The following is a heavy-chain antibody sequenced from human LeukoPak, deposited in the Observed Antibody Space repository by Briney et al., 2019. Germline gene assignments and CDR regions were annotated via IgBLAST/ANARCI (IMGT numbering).Heavy chain of an antibody. Sequence: GGSLRLSCAAPGLSFRSYWMHWVRQAPGKGLVWVSRINTDGNSIDYADSVKGRFTISRDNAKNMVYLQMNSLRAEDTAVYYCARDSRNPRTNGDYWGPGTLVTVSS. D-gene: IGHD1-1*01. CDR2: INTDGNSI. V-gene: IGHV3-74*01. CDR3: ARDSRNPRTNGDY. CDR1: GLSFRSYW. J-gene: IGHJ4*02.